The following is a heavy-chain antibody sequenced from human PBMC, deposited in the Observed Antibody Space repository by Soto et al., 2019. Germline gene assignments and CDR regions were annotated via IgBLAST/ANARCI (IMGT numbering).Heavy chain of an antibody. CDR3: ARGGRRLGWFDP. CDR1: GYTFSSYV. D-gene: IGHD6-25*01. CDR2: ISPSNYNT. J-gene: IGHJ5*02. V-gene: IGHV1-18*01. Sequence: QVQLMQSRPEVKTPGASVKLSCKASGYTFSSYVITWVRQAPGQGLEWMGWISPSNYNTNYAQKFQGRVTMTTDTSTNTAYMELRSLRSDDTAVYYCARGGRRLGWFDPWGQGTLVTVSS.